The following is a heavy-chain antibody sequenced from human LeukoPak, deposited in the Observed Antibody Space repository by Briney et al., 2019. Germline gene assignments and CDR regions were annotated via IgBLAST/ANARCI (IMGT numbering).Heavy chain of an antibody. J-gene: IGHJ3*02. CDR1: GYTFTSYG. Sequence: ASVKVSCKASGYTFTSYGISWVRQAPGQGLEWMGWINPHSGGTNYAQKFQGRVTMTRDTSISTAYMELSRLRSDDTAVYYCARVIFRAYFDYSGAFDIWGQGTMVTVSS. D-gene: IGHD3-22*01. V-gene: IGHV1-2*02. CDR2: INPHSGGT. CDR3: ARVIFRAYFDYSGAFDI.